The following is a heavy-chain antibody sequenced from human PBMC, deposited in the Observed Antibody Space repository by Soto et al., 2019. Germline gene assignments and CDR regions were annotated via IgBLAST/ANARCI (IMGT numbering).Heavy chain of an antibody. V-gene: IGHV4-59*01. J-gene: IGHJ3*02. CDR2: IYYSGTT. Sequence: ASETLSLTCTVSGGSISTYYWSWIRQPPGKGPEWIGYIYYSGTTTYNPSLKSRVTMSVDTSKRQFSLKMTSVTAADTAVYHCARGRSMSAFDIWGQGTMVTVSS. CDR3: ARGRSMSAFDI. D-gene: IGHD6-6*01. CDR1: GGSISTYY.